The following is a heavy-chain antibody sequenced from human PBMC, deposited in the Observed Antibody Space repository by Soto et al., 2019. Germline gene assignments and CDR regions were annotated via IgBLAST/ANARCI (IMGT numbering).Heavy chain of an antibody. Sequence: VSCKTSGYTFTDYYMHWVRQAPGQGFEWVGGITPKSGGPKYVPKFQGRVTVTRDTSTSTAYMELNRLTSDDTAVYYCASEDCRNTNCLKGFDYWGQGPLVTVSS. J-gene: IGHJ4*02. CDR2: ITPKSGGP. D-gene: IGHD2-15*01. CDR3: ASEDCRNTNCLKGFDY. CDR1: GYTFTDYY. V-gene: IGHV1-2*02.